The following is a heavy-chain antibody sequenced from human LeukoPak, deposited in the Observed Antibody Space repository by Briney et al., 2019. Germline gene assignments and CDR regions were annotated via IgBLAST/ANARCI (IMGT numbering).Heavy chain of an antibody. Sequence: SVKVSCKASGGTFSSYAISWVRQAPGQGLEWMGRIIPIFGTANYAQKFQGRVTITTDESTSTAYMELSSLRSEDTAVYYCARQDIGGVMVPSFDYWGQGTLVTVPS. CDR1: GGTFSSYA. CDR3: ARQDIGGVMVPSFDY. J-gene: IGHJ4*02. D-gene: IGHD3-16*02. CDR2: IIPIFGTA. V-gene: IGHV1-69*05.